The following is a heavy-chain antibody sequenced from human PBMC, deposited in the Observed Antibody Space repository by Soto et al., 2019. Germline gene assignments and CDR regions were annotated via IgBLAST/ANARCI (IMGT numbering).Heavy chain of an antibody. CDR2: VYSSGST. V-gene: IGHV4-61*01. CDR3: ARDIRGYSRAFDF. J-gene: IGHJ4*02. CDR1: GDSVSSDNYY. D-gene: IGHD5-18*01. Sequence: QVQLQESGPGLVKPSETLSLTCTVSGDSVSSDNYYWTWIRQPPGKGLEWIGYVYSSGSTNYNPSLNSRVTISVDTSSNQFSLKLTSVTAADTAMYFCARDIRGYSRAFDFWGQGTLVTVSS.